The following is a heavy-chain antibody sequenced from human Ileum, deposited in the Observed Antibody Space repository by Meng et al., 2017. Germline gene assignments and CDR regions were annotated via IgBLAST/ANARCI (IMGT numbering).Heavy chain of an antibody. J-gene: IGHJ3*02. CDR1: GFTVSSNQ. CDR3: TRVIPFSSGWKPFDI. V-gene: IGHV3-66*02. CDR2: IHTDDKT. D-gene: IGHD6-19*01. Sequence: GGSLRLSCSASGFTVSSNQMTWVRQAPGRGLEWVSAIHTDDKTYYADAVRGRFTISRDNSKNTLYLQMNSLRAEDTAVYYCTRVIPFSSGWKPFDIWGQGTKVTVSS.